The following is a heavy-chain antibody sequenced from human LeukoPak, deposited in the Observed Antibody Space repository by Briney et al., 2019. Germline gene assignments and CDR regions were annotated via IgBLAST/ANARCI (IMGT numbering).Heavy chain of an antibody. V-gene: IGHV1-18*04. CDR2: ISAYSGNT. Sequence: VASVKVSCKASGYTLTSHGISWVRQAPGQGLEWMAWISAYSGNTNYAQTLQGRVTITTDTSTSTAYMELRSLRSDDTAVYYCARDLTYGMDVWGQGTTVTVSS. CDR1: GYTLTSHG. J-gene: IGHJ6*02. CDR3: ARDLTYGMDV. D-gene: IGHD3-16*01.